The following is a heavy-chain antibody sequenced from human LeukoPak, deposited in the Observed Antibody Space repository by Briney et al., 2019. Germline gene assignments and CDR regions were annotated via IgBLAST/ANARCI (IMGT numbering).Heavy chain of an antibody. Sequence: SETLSLTCTVSGGSISSYYWSWIRQPPGKGLEWIGYIYHSGSTNYNPSLKSRVTISVDTSKNQFSLKLSSVTAADTAVYYCARVGDGYNVDHWGQGTLVTVSS. CDR3: ARVGDGYNVDH. V-gene: IGHV4-59*01. CDR1: GGSISSYY. J-gene: IGHJ4*02. D-gene: IGHD5-24*01. CDR2: IYHSGST.